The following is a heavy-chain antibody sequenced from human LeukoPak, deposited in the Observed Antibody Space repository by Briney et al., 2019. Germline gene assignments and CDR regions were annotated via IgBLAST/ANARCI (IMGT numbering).Heavy chain of an antibody. CDR2: ISYDGSNK. Sequence: GRSLRLSCAASGFTFSSYGMHWVRQAPGKGLEWVAVISYDGSNKYYADSVKGRFTMSRDNSKNTLYLQMNSLRAEDTAVYYCAKEGYSSSWYWGDSYYYGMDVWGKGTTVTVSS. J-gene: IGHJ6*04. D-gene: IGHD6-13*01. CDR1: GFTFSSYG. CDR3: AKEGYSSSWYWGDSYYYGMDV. V-gene: IGHV3-30*18.